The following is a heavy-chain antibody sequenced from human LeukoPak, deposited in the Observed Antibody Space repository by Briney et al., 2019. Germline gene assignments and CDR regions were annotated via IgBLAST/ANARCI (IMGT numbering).Heavy chain of an antibody. CDR1: GFTFSSYG. CDR3: TKDLGKVLRFLEWPRGFDY. Sequence: GGSLRLSCAASGFTFSSYGMGWVRQAPGKGLEWVSGISGSGATTFYADSVKGRFTISRDNSKNTLYLQMNSLRAEDTAVYYCTKDLGKVLRFLEWPRGFDYWGQGTQVTVSS. V-gene: IGHV3-23*01. CDR2: ISGSGATT. D-gene: IGHD3-3*01. J-gene: IGHJ4*02.